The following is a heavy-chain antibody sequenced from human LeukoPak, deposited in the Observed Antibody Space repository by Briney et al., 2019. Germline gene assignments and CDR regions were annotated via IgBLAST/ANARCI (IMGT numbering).Heavy chain of an antibody. CDR1: GFTFSSYA. J-gene: IGHJ5*02. Sequence: PGRSLRLSCAASGFTFSSYAMHWVRQAPGKGLEWVAVISYDGSNKYYADSVKGRFTISRDNSKNTLYLQMNSLRAEDTAVYYCARTGRYCSSTSCLQNWFDPWGQGTLVTVSS. D-gene: IGHD2-2*01. V-gene: IGHV3-30-3*01. CDR2: ISYDGSNK. CDR3: ARTGRYCSSTSCLQNWFDP.